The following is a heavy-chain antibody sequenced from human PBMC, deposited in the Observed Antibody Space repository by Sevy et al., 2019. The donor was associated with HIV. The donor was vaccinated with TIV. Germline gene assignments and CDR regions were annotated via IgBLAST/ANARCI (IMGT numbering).Heavy chain of an antibody. V-gene: IGHV1-46*01. Sequence: ASVKVSCKASGYTFTSYYMHWVRQAPGQGLEWMGIINPSGGSTSYAQKFQGRVTMTRDTSTSTVYMELSSLRSEDTAVYHCARDRRGYSSSWYWFDPWGQGTLVTVSS. J-gene: IGHJ5*02. CDR2: INPSGGST. D-gene: IGHD6-13*01. CDR3: ARDRRGYSSSWYWFDP. CDR1: GYTFTSYY.